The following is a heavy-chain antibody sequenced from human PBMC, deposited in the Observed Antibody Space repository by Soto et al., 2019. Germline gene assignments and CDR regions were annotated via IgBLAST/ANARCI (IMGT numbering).Heavy chain of an antibody. CDR3: ASIQGEDFWSGYVYYYGMDV. CDR2: ISSSGSTI. V-gene: IGHV3-48*03. CDR1: GFTFSSYE. Sequence: HPGGSLRLSCAASGFTFSSYEMNWVRQAPGKGLEWVSYISSSGSTIYYADSVKGRFTISRDNAKNSLYLQMNSLRAEDTAVYYCASIQGEDFWSGYVYYYGMDVWGQGTTVTVSS. D-gene: IGHD3-3*01. J-gene: IGHJ6*02.